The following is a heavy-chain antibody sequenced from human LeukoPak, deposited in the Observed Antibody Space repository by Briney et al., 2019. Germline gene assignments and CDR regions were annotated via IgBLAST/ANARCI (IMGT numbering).Heavy chain of an antibody. J-gene: IGHJ4*02. V-gene: IGHV3-74*01. CDR3: VSFYETY. CDR1: GNYW. D-gene: IGHD2/OR15-2a*01. Sequence: GGSLRLSCAASGNYWMHWVRQAPGKGLVWVSHINSDGSWTSYADSVKGRFTISKDNAKNTVYLQMNNLRAEDTAVYYCVSFYETYWGRGTLVAVSS. CDR2: INSDGSWT.